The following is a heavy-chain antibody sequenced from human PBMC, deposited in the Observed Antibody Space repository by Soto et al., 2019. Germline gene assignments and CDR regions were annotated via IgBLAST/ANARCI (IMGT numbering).Heavy chain of an antibody. J-gene: IGHJ4*02. CDR1: GFTFSSYS. Sequence: EVQLVESGGGVVKPGGSLRLSCAASGFTFSSYSMNWVRQAPGKGLEWVSSISSGSSYIYYADSVKGRFTISRDNAKNPLYLQRNSLGCEDTAVYYCARVNPSVGGDSGYWGEGTLVTVSS. CDR2: ISSGSSYI. D-gene: IGHD4-17*01. CDR3: ARVNPSVGGDSGY. V-gene: IGHV3-21*01.